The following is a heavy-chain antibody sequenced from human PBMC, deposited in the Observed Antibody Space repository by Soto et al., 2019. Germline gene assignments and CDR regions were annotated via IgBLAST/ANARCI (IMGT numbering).Heavy chain of an antibody. Sequence: QVQLEQSGAEVRKPGSSVKVSCKASGGTFSSSAINWLRQAPGQGPEWMGGIIPTFGTSNYIPKLRGRGTITADTSTNTAYMEVSSLTSEDTAMYYCARSETAGHKGFDIWGQGTMVTVSA. CDR1: GGTFSSSA. CDR2: IIPTFGTS. D-gene: IGHD6-19*01. CDR3: ARSETAGHKGFDI. V-gene: IGHV1-69*06. J-gene: IGHJ3*02.